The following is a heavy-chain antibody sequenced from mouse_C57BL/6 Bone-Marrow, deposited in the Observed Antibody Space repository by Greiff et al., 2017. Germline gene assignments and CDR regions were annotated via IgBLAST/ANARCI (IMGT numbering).Heavy chain of an antibody. CDR1: GYTFTSYW. Sequence: QVQLQQPGAELVRPGSSVKLSCKASGYTFTSYWMPWVKQRPIQGLEWIGNIDPSDSETHYNQKFKDKATLTVDKSSSTAYMQLSSLTSEDSAVYDCARYGNDGFYAMDYWGQGTSVTVSS. J-gene: IGHJ4*01. CDR3: ARYGNDGFYAMDY. D-gene: IGHD2-2*01. V-gene: IGHV1-52*01. CDR2: IDPSDSET.